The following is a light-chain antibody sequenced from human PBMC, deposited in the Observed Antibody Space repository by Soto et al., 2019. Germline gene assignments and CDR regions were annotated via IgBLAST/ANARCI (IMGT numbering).Light chain of an antibody. CDR3: QQYSYWPPT. CDR2: LGS. CDR1: QSLLHSNGYNY. J-gene: IGKJ1*01. V-gene: IGKV2-28*01. Sequence: DIVMTQSPLSLPVTPGEPASISCRSSQSLLHSNGYNYLDWYQQKPGQSPQLLIYLGSARASGVPDRFSGSGSGTDFTLKISRVEAEEFAVYYCQQYSYWPPTCGQGTKVDIK.